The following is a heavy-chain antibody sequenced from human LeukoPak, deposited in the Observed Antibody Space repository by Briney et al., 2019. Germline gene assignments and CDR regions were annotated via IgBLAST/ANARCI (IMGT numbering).Heavy chain of an antibody. CDR3: ARHPGVSAAPYYFDY. D-gene: IGHD2-2*01. J-gene: IGHJ4*02. CDR1: GGSFSGYY. CDR2: INHSGST. Sequence: SETLSLTCAVYGGSFSGYYWSWIRQPPGKGLEWIGEINHSGSTNYNPSLKSRVTISVDTSKNQFSLKLSSVTAADTAVYYCARHPGVSAAPYYFDYWGQGTLVTVSS. V-gene: IGHV4-34*01.